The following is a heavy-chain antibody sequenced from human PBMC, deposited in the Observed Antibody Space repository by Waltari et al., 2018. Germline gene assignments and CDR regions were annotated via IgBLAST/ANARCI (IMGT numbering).Heavy chain of an antibody. Sequence: QVQLVQSGAEVQKPGASVKVSCKASGYTFIGHSTHGVPQAPGQGPEWMGWINPNSGVTHYAQNFQGRLIMTRDTSISTAYMQLRRLRSDDTAVYFWARGGPGVGATITDYWGQGTLVTVSS. CDR3: ARGGPGVGATITDY. CDR2: INPNSGVT. D-gene: IGHD1-26*01. CDR1: GYTFIGHS. V-gene: IGHV1-2*02. J-gene: IGHJ4*02.